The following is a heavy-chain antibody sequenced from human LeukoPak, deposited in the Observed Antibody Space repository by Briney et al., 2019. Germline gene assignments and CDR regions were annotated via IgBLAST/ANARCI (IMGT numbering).Heavy chain of an antibody. D-gene: IGHD6-13*01. Sequence: PGGSLRLSCAASGFTFDDYGMHWVRQAPEEGLEWVSGISWNSGNFCYADSVRGRFTISRDNAKNSLYLQMNSLRSDDMALYYCAKGDSGSWYRGICDYWGQGTLVTVSS. CDR1: GFTFDDYG. CDR2: ISWNSGNF. J-gene: IGHJ4*02. V-gene: IGHV3-9*03. CDR3: AKGDSGSWYRGICDY.